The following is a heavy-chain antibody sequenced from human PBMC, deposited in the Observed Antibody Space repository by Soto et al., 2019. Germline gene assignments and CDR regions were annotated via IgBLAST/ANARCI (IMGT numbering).Heavy chain of an antibody. CDR2: IWFDGSNK. Sequence: GGSLRLSCAASGFTFSSYGMHWVHQAPGKGLEWVAVIWFDGSNKYYADSVKGRFTISRDNSKNTLYLQMNSLRAEDTAVYYCARCHGICSYFDYWGQGTLVTVSS. J-gene: IGHJ4*02. D-gene: IGHD2-8*01. CDR3: ARCHGICSYFDY. V-gene: IGHV3-33*01. CDR1: GFTFSSYG.